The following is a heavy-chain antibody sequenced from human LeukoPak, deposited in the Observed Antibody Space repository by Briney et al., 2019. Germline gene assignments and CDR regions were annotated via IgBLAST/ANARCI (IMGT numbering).Heavy chain of an antibody. J-gene: IGHJ4*02. D-gene: IGHD3-3*01. CDR3: AKDPHAGYYDFWSGYYSDPYFDY. Sequence: PGGSLRLSCAASGFTFSTYSMNWVRQAPGKGLEWVSFISSSSSAIYYADSVKGRFTISRDNSKNTLYLQMNSLRAEDTAVYYCAKDPHAGYYDFWSGYYSDPYFDYWGQGTLVTVSS. CDR2: ISSSSSAI. CDR1: GFTFSTYS. V-gene: IGHV3-48*01.